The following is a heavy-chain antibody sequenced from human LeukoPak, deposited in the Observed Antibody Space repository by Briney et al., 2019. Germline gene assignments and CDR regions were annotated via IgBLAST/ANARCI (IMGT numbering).Heavy chain of an antibody. CDR2: IFHSGST. V-gene: IGHV4-39*01. CDR3: ARLYQGKRPPDY. Sequence: SETLSLTCTVSGDSIFSTTYYGGWIRQPPGKGLEWIGSIFHSGSTYYNPSLKSRVTMSVDMSKNQLSLSLRSVTAADTAVYYCARLYQGKRPPDYWGQGTLVTVSS. D-gene: IGHD2-8*01. J-gene: IGHJ4*02. CDR1: GDSIFSTTYY.